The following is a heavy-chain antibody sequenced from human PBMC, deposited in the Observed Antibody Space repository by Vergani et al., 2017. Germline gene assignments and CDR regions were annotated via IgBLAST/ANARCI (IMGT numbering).Heavy chain of an antibody. CDR2: IYYSGST. J-gene: IGHJ3*02. V-gene: IGHV4-59*01. D-gene: IGHD3-10*01. CDR1: GGSISSYY. Sequence: QVQLQESGPGLVKPSETLSLTCTVSGGSISSYYWSWIRQPPGKGLGWIGYIYYSGSTNYNPSLKSRVTISVDTSKNQFSLKLSSVTAADTAGYYCASLISRVRGPIRGNAFDIWGQGTMVTVSS. CDR3: ASLISRVRGPIRGNAFDI.